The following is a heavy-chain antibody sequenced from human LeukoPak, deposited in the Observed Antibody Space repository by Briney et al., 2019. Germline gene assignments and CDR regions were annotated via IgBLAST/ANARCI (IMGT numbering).Heavy chain of an antibody. J-gene: IGHJ6*02. CDR3: ARARWPITMIVVVISGMDV. CDR2: ISYDGSNK. CDR1: GFTFSSYA. D-gene: IGHD3-22*01. V-gene: IGHV3-30*04. Sequence: GGSLRLSCAASGFTFSSYAMHGVRQAPGKGLVWVAVISYDGSNKYYADSVKGRFTISRDKSKNTLYLQMNSLRAEDTAVYYCARARWPITMIVVVISGMDVWGQGTTVTVSS.